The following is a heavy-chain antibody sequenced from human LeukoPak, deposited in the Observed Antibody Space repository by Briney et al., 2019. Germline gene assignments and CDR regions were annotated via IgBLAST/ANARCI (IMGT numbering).Heavy chain of an antibody. Sequence: PSETLSLTCTVSGVSITSGGYYWSWIRQHPGKGPEWIGYAYYTGTTYYTPSLKSRLTISVDKSKNQFSLKLSSVTAADSGVYFCARTKGDFPPFLWGQGTLVTVSS. V-gene: IGHV4-31*03. D-gene: IGHD2-21*02. CDR3: ARTKGDFPPFL. CDR2: AYYTGTT. CDR1: GVSITSGGYY. J-gene: IGHJ4*02.